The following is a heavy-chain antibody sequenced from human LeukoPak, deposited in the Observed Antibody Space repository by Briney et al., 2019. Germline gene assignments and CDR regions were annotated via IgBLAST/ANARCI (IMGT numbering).Heavy chain of an antibody. Sequence: PSETLSLTCTVSGGSISSYHWSWIRQPAGKGLESIGHISTSGSTNYNPSLKSRVTMSVDTSRNQFSLKLSSVTAADTAVYYCASGYCGGACQLGGVDMWGQGTMVTVSS. CDR3: ASGYCGGACQLGGVDM. D-gene: IGHD2-21*02. V-gene: IGHV4-4*07. J-gene: IGHJ3*02. CDR1: GGSISSYH. CDR2: ISTSGST.